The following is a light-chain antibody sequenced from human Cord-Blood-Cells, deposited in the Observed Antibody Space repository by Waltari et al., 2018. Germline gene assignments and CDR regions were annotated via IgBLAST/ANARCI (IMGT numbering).Light chain of an antibody. CDR1: QSVSSN. Sequence: EIVMTQSPDTLSVSPGERATLSCRASQSVSSNLAWYQQKPGQAPRLLIYGASTRATGIPARFSGSVSGTEFTLTISSLQSEDFAVYYWQQYNNWPPVTFGQGTRLEIK. CDR2: GAS. V-gene: IGKV3-15*01. CDR3: QQYNNWPPVT. J-gene: IGKJ5*01.